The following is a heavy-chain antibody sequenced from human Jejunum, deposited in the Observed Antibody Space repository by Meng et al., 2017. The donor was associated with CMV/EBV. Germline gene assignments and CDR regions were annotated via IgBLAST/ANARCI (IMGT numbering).Heavy chain of an antibody. CDR3: ARLTYTATSRLYYFDF. Sequence: FTFSSYSMNWVRQAPGKGLEWVSSISSVSTYIYYGDSVKGRFTVSRDNAKNSVSLQMDSLRTEDTAVYYCARLTYTATSRLYYFDFWGQGTLVTVSS. D-gene: IGHD6-6*01. V-gene: IGHV3-21*01. J-gene: IGHJ4*02. CDR1: FTFSSYS. CDR2: ISSVSTYI.